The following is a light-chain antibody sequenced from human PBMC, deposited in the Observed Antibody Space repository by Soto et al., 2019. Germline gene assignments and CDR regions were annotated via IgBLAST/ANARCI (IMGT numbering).Light chain of an antibody. V-gene: IGKV1-6*01. CDR1: QGIRNE. J-gene: IGKJ1*01. Sequence: AIPMTQSPSSLSASVGDRVTITCRASQGIRNELGWYQQKPGKAPKLLIYTAATLQSGVPSRFSGSVSGTDFTLTISSLQPEDFATYFCLQDYDYPWTFGQGTKVEI. CDR2: TAA. CDR3: LQDYDYPWT.